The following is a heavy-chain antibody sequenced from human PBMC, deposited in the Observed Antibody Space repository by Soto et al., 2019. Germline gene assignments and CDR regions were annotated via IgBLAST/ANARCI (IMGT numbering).Heavy chain of an antibody. CDR2: IWDDGRTT. V-gene: IGHV3-33*01. CDR1: GFSFRSYG. D-gene: IGHD4-17*01. CDR3: ARNYVEYEVLDV. J-gene: IGHJ3*01. Sequence: QVQLVESGGGVVQPGGSLTLSCVASGFSFRSYGMHWVRQAPGKGLEWLAVIWDDGRTTFYADSVKGRFTISRDNPRNTVSLQMNSLRVEDTAMFYCARNYVEYEVLDVWGQGTVVSVSS.